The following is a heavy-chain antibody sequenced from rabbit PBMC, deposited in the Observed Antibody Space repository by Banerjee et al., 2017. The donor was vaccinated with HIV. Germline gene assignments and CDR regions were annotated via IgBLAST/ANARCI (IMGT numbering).Heavy chain of an antibody. CDR1: GLDFSSSNW. Sequence: QEQLVEYGGDLVQPEGSLTLTCKASGLDFSSSNWIYWVRQAPGKGLEWIAYIYARSAGSTYYASWAKGRFTISRTSSTTVTLQMTSLAAADTATYFCARDLVGVIGWNFNLWGPGTLVTVS. CDR2: IYARSAGST. V-gene: IGHV1S45*01. J-gene: IGHJ4*01. D-gene: IGHD1-1*01. CDR3: ARDLVGVIGWNFNL.